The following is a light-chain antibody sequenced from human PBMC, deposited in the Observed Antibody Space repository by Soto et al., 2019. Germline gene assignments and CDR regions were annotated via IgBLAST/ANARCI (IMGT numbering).Light chain of an antibody. Sequence: QSVLTQPASVSGSPGQSITISCTGTSSDVGGSNYVSWYQQLPRKAPKLMIYDVSDRPSGVSNRFSGSKSGNTASLTISGLQAEDEADYYCSSYTSSSLYVFGNGTKVTVL. CDR1: SSDVGGSNY. J-gene: IGLJ1*01. V-gene: IGLV2-14*01. CDR3: SSYTSSSLYV. CDR2: DVS.